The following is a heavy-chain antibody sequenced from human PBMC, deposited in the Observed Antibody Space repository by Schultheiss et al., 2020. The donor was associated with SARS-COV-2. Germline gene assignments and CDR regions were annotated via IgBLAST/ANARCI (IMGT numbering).Heavy chain of an antibody. CDR2: IYTSGST. Sequence: GSLRLSCTVSGGSISSYYWSWIRQPAGKGLEWIGRIYTSGSTNYNPSLKSRVTMSVDTSKNQFSLKLSSVTAADTAVYYCARDIGRSSSNWFDPWGQGTLVTVSS. V-gene: IGHV4-4*07. CDR1: GGSISSYY. D-gene: IGHD6-6*01. J-gene: IGHJ5*02. CDR3: ARDIGRSSSNWFDP.